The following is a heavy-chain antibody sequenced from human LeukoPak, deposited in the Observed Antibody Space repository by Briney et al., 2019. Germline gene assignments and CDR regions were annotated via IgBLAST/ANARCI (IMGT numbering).Heavy chain of an antibody. Sequence: GASVKVSCKASGYTFTSYYMHWVRQAPGQGLEWMGIINPSGGSTSYAQKFQGRVAMTRDTSTSTVYMELSSLRSEDTAVYYCARAPDTAMPSSLYSYGMDVWGQGTRVTVSS. CDR2: INPSGGST. D-gene: IGHD5-18*01. CDR1: GYTFTSYY. J-gene: IGHJ6*02. V-gene: IGHV1-46*01. CDR3: ARAPDTAMPSSLYSYGMDV.